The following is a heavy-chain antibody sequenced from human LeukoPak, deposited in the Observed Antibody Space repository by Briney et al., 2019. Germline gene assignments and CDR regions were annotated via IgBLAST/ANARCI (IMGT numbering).Heavy chain of an antibody. D-gene: IGHD6-13*01. Sequence: GGSLRLSCAASGFTFSSYAMSWVRQAPGKGLEWVSAISGSGGSTYYADSVKGRFTISRDNSKNTLYLQMNSLRAEDTAVYYYAKAGYSSSWYFRAYYFDYWGQGTLVTVSS. V-gene: IGHV3-23*01. J-gene: IGHJ4*02. CDR2: ISGSGGST. CDR3: AKAGYSSSWYFRAYYFDY. CDR1: GFTFSSYA.